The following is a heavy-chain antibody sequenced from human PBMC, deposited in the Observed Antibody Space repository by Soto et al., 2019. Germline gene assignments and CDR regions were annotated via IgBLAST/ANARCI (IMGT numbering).Heavy chain of an antibody. CDR3: ARDGGSRGGYGLDV. J-gene: IGHJ6*02. V-gene: IGHV4-31*03. CDR1: GGSISSDNYY. D-gene: IGHD3-16*01. CDR2: IYYSGST. Sequence: SETLSLTCTVSGGSISSDNYYWSWIRQLPGKGLEWIGYIYYSGSTYYNPSLKSRVAISVDMPENHFSLRLISATAADTAVYYCARDGGSRGGYGLDVWGQGTTVTVSS.